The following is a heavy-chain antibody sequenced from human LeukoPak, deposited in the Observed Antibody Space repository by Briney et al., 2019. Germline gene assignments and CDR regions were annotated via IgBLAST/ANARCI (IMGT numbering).Heavy chain of an antibody. CDR3: ARVNLRGSQYNWFDP. Sequence: SVKVSCKASGGTLNSHTFSWVRQPPGQGLEWMGRITPIIDSAKYAQNFQDRVTITADKSTSTVFMELSSLRSEDTAVYFCARVNLRGSQYNWFDPWGQGTLVTVSS. D-gene: IGHD1-26*01. J-gene: IGHJ5*02. CDR1: GGTLNSHT. CDR2: ITPIIDSA. V-gene: IGHV1-69*08.